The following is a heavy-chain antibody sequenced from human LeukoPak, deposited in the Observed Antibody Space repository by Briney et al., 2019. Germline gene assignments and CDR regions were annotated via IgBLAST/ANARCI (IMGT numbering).Heavy chain of an antibody. Sequence: PSETLSLTCAVSGDSVDSSNWWSWVRQPPGKGLEWIAVIYHNGNINYNPSLRSRVTISVDKSKRQISLKLASVTAADTAVYHCARDPVAAAGTAFDYWGQGILVTVSA. CDR3: ARDPVAAAGTAFDY. J-gene: IGHJ4*02. CDR1: GDSVDSSNW. CDR2: IYHNGNI. V-gene: IGHV4-4*02. D-gene: IGHD6-13*01.